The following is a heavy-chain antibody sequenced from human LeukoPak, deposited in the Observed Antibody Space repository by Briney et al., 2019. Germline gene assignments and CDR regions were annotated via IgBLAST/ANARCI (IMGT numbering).Heavy chain of an antibody. J-gene: IGHJ4*02. Sequence: GGSLRLSCAASGFTFSILDMSWVRQAPGKGLEWVSAISGSGGSTYYADSVKGRFTISRDNSKNTLYLQMNSLRAEDTAVYYCAKGWFGEPFDYWGQGTLVTVSS. CDR3: AKGWFGEPFDY. CDR1: GFTFSILD. D-gene: IGHD3-10*01. CDR2: ISGSGGST. V-gene: IGHV3-23*01.